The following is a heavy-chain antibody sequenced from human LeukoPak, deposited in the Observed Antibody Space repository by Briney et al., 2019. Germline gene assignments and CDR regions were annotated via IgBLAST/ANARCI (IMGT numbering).Heavy chain of an antibody. V-gene: IGHV3-30*02. CDR1: GFTFSNYG. D-gene: IGHD2-15*01. Sequence: GGSLRLSCAASGFTFSNYGIHWVRQAPGKGLEWVAFIRYDGSDKYYADSVKGRFTISRDNSKNTAYLQVGSLRGEDTAVYYCAPAHRPTVVSATPYWGQGTLVTVSS. CDR3: APAHRPTVVSATPY. CDR2: IRYDGSDK. J-gene: IGHJ4*02.